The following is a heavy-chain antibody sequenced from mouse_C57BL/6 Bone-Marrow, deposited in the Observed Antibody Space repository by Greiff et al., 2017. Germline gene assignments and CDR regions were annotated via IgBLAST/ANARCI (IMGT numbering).Heavy chain of an antibody. D-gene: IGHD1-1*01. CDR1: GFNIKNTY. Sequence: EVQLQQSVAELVRPGASVKLSCTASGFNIKNTYMHWVKQRPEQGLEWIGRIDPANGNTKYAPKFQGKATITADTSSNTAYLQLSSLTSEYTAIYCCAIRGSSRYWYVDVWGTGTTVTVSS. CDR3: AIRGSSRYWYVDV. J-gene: IGHJ1*03. CDR2: IDPANGNT. V-gene: IGHV14-3*01.